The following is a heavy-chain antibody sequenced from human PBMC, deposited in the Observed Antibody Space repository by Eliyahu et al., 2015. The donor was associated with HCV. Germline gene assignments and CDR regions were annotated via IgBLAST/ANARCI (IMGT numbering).Heavy chain of an antibody. CDR2: VNPRNGAT. V-gene: IGHV1-2*02. Sequence: QAHIVQSGAEVKKPGASVKVSCEASGYTFNDYFMHWVRQARGQGLEWIGWVNPRNGATKYGRDFQGRVTFTRDTSSKTAYMALRSLTYDDTAVYFCARGFSSKNWFDPWGQGSPVTVSS. CDR1: GYTFNDYF. J-gene: IGHJ5*02. CDR3: ARGFSSKNWFDP. D-gene: IGHD3-10*01.